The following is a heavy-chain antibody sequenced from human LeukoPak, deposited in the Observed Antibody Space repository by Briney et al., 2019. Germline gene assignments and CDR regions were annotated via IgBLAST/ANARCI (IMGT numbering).Heavy chain of an antibody. V-gene: IGHV3-23*01. CDR3: ARRGVDAAMDLDY. CDR2: ISVSGGNS. D-gene: IGHD5-18*01. Sequence: GGSLRLSCAASGFTFSTYTMSWVRQTPGKGLEWVSTISVSGGNSYYADPVKGRFTISRDNSKNTLFLQMNSLRAEDTAIYYCARRGVDAAMDLDYWGQGTLVTVSS. CDR1: GFTFSTYT. J-gene: IGHJ4*02.